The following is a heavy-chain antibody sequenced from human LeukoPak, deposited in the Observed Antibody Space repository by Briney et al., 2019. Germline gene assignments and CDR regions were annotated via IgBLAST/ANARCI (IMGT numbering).Heavy chain of an antibody. Sequence: GGSLRLSCAASGFTFSSYVMTWVRQAPGKGLEWVAPIGTVGDTYHADSVKGRFTISRDDSKNTLYLQMNSLRAEDTALYYCAKDREPGHNDMDVWGQGTTVTVSS. CDR3: AKDREPGHNDMDV. D-gene: IGHD1-26*01. V-gene: IGHV3-23*01. CDR1: GFTFSSYV. CDR2: IGTVGDT. J-gene: IGHJ6*02.